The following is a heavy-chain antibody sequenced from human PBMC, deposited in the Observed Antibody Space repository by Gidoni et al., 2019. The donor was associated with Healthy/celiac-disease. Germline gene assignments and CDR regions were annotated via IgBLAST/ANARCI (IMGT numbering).Heavy chain of an antibody. V-gene: IGHV4-34*01. CDR2: INHSGST. CDR1: GGSFSGYY. CDR3: ARGRRALVTVTTITGWFDP. J-gene: IGHJ5*02. D-gene: IGHD4-4*01. Sequence: QVQLQQWGAGLLKPSETLSLTCAVYGGSFSGYYWSWLRQPPGKGLEWIGEINHSGSTNYNPSLKSRVTISVDTSKNQFSLKLSSVTAADTAVYYCARGRRALVTVTTITGWFDPWGQGTLVTVSS.